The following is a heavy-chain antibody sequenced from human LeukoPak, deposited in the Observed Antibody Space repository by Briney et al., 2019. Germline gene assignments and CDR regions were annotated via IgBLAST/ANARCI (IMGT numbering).Heavy chain of an antibody. D-gene: IGHD1-26*01. CDR1: GGSISSYY. CDR2: IYYSGST. Sequence: SETLSFTCTVSGGSISSYYWSWIRQPPGKGLEWIGYIYYSGSTNYNPSLKSRVTISVDASKNQFSLKLSSVTAADTAVYYCARSQRQWELPPGDWGQGTLVTVSS. CDR3: ARSQRQWELPPGD. V-gene: IGHV4-59*01. J-gene: IGHJ4*02.